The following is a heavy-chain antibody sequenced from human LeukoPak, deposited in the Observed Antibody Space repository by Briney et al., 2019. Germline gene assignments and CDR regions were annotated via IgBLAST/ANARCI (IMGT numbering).Heavy chain of an antibody. CDR2: ISSSSSAM. V-gene: IGHV3-48*02. Sequence: PGGSLRLSCAASGFTFSSYSMSWVRQAPGKGLEWVSYISSSSSAMYYADSMKGRFTISRDNAKTSLYLQMNNLRDEDTAVYYCARGSGNSFDYWGQGALVTVSS. CDR1: GFTFSSYS. D-gene: IGHD3-10*01. J-gene: IGHJ4*02. CDR3: ARGSGNSFDY.